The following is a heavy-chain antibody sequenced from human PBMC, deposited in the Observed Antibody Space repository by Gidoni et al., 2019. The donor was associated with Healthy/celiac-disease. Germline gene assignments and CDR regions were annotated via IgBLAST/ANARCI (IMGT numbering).Heavy chain of an antibody. CDR3: ARALGVVVPAAIRYYYGMDV. J-gene: IGHJ6*02. D-gene: IGHD2-2*01. CDR2: IYHSGST. V-gene: IGHV4-4*02. Sequence: QVQLQESGPGLVKPSGTLSLTCAVSGGSISSRNWWSWVRQPPGKGLEWIGEIYHSGSTNYNPSLKSRVTISVDKSKNQFSLKLSSVTAADTAVYYCARALGVVVPAAIRYYYGMDVWGQGTTVTVSS. CDR1: GGSISSRNW.